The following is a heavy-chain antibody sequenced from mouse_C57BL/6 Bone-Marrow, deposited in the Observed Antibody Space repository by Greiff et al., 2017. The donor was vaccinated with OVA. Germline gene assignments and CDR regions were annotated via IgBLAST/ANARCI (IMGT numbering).Heavy chain of an antibody. CDR1: GFNIKDDY. CDR3: TTEYFDV. V-gene: IGHV14-4*01. J-gene: IGHJ1*03. Sequence: VQLQQSGAELVRPGASVKLSCTASGFNIKDDYMHWVKQRPEQGLEWIGWIDPENGDTKYASKFQGKATITADTSSNTAYLQLSSLTSEDTAVYYCTTEYFDVWGTGTTVTVSS. CDR2: IDPENGDT.